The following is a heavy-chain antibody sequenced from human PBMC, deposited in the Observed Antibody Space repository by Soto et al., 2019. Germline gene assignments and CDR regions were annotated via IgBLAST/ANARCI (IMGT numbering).Heavy chain of an antibody. Sequence: QVQLQESGPGLVKPSQTLSLTCSVSGDSIRGGGHYWNWIRQFPGQGLEWIGYVYHSGSTHYNPSLRGRLTISIDTSKNQFSLRLISVTAADTVLYYCARDTGLAPTVWGYWGDGTQVTVSS. CDR1: GDSIRGGGHY. V-gene: IGHV4-31*03. D-gene: IGHD7-27*01. J-gene: IGHJ4*03. CDR2: VYHSGST. CDR3: ARDTGLAPTVWGY.